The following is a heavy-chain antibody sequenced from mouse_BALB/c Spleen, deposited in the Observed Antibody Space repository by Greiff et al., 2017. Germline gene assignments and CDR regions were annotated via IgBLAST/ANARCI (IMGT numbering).Heavy chain of an antibody. D-gene: IGHD2-1*01. V-gene: IGHV5-12-1*01. Sequence: EVMLVASGGGLVKPGGSLKLSCAASGFAFSSYDMSWVRQTPEKRLEWVAYISSGGGSTYYPDTVKGRFTISRDNAKNTLYLQMSSLKSEDTAMYYCARHGDGNYRFAYWGQGTLVTVSA. CDR3: ARHGDGNYRFAY. CDR2: ISSGGGST. CDR1: GFAFSSYD. J-gene: IGHJ3*01.